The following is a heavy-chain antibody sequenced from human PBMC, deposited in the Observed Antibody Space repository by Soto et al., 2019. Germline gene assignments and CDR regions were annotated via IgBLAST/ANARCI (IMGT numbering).Heavy chain of an antibody. Sequence: KTSETLSLTCNVSGGSIRSSNYYWGWMRQPPGKGLEWIGRVLYTGSTFYSPSLKSRVTISVDTSKNHFSLELSSVTAADTAVYYCARQGTGNSFPYWGQGALVTVSS. J-gene: IGHJ4*02. D-gene: IGHD3-9*01. V-gene: IGHV4-39*01. CDR3: ARQGTGNSFPY. CDR2: VLYTGST. CDR1: GGSIRSSNYY.